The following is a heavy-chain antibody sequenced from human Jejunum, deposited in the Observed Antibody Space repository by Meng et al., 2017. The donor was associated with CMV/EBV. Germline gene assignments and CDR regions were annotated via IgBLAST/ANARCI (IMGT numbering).Heavy chain of an antibody. D-gene: IGHD6-19*01. CDR2: INTDGTDS. Sequence: LSCVAAGLTYSRHWMHWVRQTPGKGLVWVSRINTDGTDSDSADSMKGRFTISRANAKNTLYLQMNSLRAEDTAVYYCARKNSGADLDLWGQGTLVTVSS. V-gene: IGHV3-74*01. CDR1: GLTYSRHW. CDR3: ARKNSGADLDL. J-gene: IGHJ5*02.